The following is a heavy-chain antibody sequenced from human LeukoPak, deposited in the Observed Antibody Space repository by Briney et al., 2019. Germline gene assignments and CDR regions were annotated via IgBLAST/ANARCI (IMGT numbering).Heavy chain of an antibody. CDR2: ISVLGGGP. D-gene: IGHD1-26*01. CDR3: AKNAEWELPEYYFDY. V-gene: IGHV3-23*01. Sequence: GGSLSLSCAASGFTFSIYAMICLRHAPGKGLEWFSAISVLGGGPYYADSVKGRFTISRVNSKNTLYLQMNSLRAEDTAIYYCAKNAEWELPEYYFDYWGQGTLVTVPS. J-gene: IGHJ4*02. CDR1: GFTFSIYA.